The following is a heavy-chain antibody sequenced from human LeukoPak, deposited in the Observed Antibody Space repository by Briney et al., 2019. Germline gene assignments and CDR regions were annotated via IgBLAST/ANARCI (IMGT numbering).Heavy chain of an antibody. CDR3: VRAEGGGYARY. D-gene: IGHD5-12*01. CDR2: MYNSGST. V-gene: IGHV4-4*07. J-gene: IGHJ4*02. CDR1: GASISNYN. Sequence: SETLSFTCTASGASISNYNWSWIRQPPGKGLNWIGRMYNSGSTIYNPSLQSRVTMSLDTSSNHFSLNLISVTAADTAVYYCVRAEGGGYARYWGQGTLVTVSS.